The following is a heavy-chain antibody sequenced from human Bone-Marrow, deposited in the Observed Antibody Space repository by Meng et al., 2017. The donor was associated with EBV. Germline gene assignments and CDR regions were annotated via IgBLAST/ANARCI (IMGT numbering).Heavy chain of an antibody. D-gene: IGHD4-17*01. J-gene: IGHJ4*02. V-gene: IGHV4-30-4*01. CDR3: ARAGRGYGDFEYYFDY. Sequence: QVQLPASGPVLVEPSQTRSLPSAVTVAFFLRGGYNLSWIRQPPGKGLEWIGYIYYSSSTYYTPSRKTRLTISLDSSKSQFSLKLYAVTAADTAMYYCARAGRGYGDFEYYFDYWGQGTLVTVSS. CDR1: VAFFLRGGYN. CDR2: IYYSSST.